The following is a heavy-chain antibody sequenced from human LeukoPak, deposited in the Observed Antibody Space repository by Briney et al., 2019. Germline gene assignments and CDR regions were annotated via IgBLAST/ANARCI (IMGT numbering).Heavy chain of an antibody. V-gene: IGHV3-23*01. CDR3: AKARGTTGWLPYFDY. D-gene: IGHD6-19*01. CDR2: VNDGGDNT. Sequence: GGSLRLSCAASGFIFSNYGMNWVRQAPGKGLEWVSSVNDGGDNTYYADYLRGRFTVSRDNSRNTLWLQMNSLRAEDTAIYYCAKARGTTGWLPYFDYWGQGALVTVSS. CDR1: GFIFSNYG. J-gene: IGHJ4*02.